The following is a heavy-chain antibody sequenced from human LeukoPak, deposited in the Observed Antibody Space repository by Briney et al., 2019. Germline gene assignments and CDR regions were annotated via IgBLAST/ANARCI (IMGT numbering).Heavy chain of an antibody. J-gene: IGHJ5*02. CDR1: GYSISSGYY. CDR3: ARVPEPMYNWFDP. V-gene: IGHV4-38-2*01. CDR2: IYHSGST. Sequence: SETLSLTCAVSGYSISSGYYWGWIRQPPGKGLEWIGSIYHSGSTYYNPSLKSRVTISVDTSKSQFSLKLSSVTAADTAVYYCARVPEPMYNWFDPWGQGTLVTVSS. D-gene: IGHD2-2*01.